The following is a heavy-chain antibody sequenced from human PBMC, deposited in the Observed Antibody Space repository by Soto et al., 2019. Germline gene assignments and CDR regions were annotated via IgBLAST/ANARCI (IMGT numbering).Heavy chain of an antibody. J-gene: IGHJ3*02. CDR1: GFTVSSNY. D-gene: IGHD2-15*01. CDR2: IYSGGST. V-gene: IGHV3-53*01. Sequence: TGGSLRLSCAASGFTVSSNYMSWVRQAPGKGLEWVSVIYSGGSTYYADSVKGRFTISRDNSKNTLYLQMNSLRAEDTAVYYCASLVVVAANDAFDIWGQGTMVTVSS. CDR3: ASLVVVAANDAFDI.